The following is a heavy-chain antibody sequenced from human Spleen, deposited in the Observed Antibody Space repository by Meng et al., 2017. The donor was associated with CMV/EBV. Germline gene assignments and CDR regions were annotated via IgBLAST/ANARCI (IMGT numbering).Heavy chain of an antibody. V-gene: IGHV3-21*01. J-gene: IGHJ4*02. Sequence: GESLKISCAASGFTFSSYWMTWVRQAPGRGLEWVASISTTSSLIYYADSVRGRFTISRDNAKKSLDLQMNSLRLEDTAVYYCARGLFLEWFLDYGGQGTVVTVSS. D-gene: IGHD3-3*01. CDR1: GFTFSSYW. CDR3: ARGLFLEWFLDY. CDR2: ISTTSSLI.